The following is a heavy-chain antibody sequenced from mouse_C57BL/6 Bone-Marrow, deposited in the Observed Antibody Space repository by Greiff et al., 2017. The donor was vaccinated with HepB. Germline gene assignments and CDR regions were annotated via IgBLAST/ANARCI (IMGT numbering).Heavy chain of an antibody. CDR3: AGPYSNYVFAY. V-gene: IGHV1-82*01. CDR2: IYPGDGDT. CDR1: GYAFSSSW. Sequence: VQLQQSGPELVEPGASVKISCKASGYAFSSSWMNWVKQRPGKGLEWIGRIYPGDGDTNYNGKFKGKATLTADKSSSTAYMQLSSLTSEDSAVYFCAGPYSNYVFAYWGQGTLVTVSA. J-gene: IGHJ3*01. D-gene: IGHD2-5*01.